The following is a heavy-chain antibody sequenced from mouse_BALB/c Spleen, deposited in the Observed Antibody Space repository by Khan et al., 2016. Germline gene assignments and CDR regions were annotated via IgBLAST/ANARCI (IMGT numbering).Heavy chain of an antibody. V-gene: IGHV5-4*02. CDR1: GFTFSDYY. Sequence: EVELVESGGGLVKPGGSLKLSCAASGFTFSDYYMYWVRQTPEKRLEWVATISDGGSYTYYPDSVKGRFTISRDNAKNNLYLQMSSLKSEDTAMDYSARDVDDGYYDAMDYWGQGTSVTASS. CDR2: ISDGGSYT. J-gene: IGHJ4*01. CDR3: ARDVDDGYYDAMDY. D-gene: IGHD2-3*01.